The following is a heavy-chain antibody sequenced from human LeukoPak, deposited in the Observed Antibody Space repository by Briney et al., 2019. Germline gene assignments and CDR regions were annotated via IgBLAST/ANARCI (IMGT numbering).Heavy chain of an antibody. CDR1: GYIFTSYG. CDR3: ARDRLTMVRGVIIKAGFDY. Sequence: ASVKVSCKASGYIFTSYGISWVRQAPGLGLEWMGWSSTYNGNTNYAQKFQGRVTMTTDTSTSTAYMELRSLRSDDTAVYYCARDRLTMVRGVIIKAGFDYWGQGTLVTVSS. V-gene: IGHV1-18*01. J-gene: IGHJ4*02. CDR2: SSTYNGNT. D-gene: IGHD3-10*01.